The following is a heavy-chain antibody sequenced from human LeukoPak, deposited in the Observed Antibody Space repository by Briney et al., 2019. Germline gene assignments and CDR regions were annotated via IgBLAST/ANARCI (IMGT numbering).Heavy chain of an antibody. D-gene: IGHD3-22*01. CDR1: GYTFTIYA. J-gene: IGHJ5*02. Sequence: ASVKVSCKASGYTFTIYAMNWVRLAPGQGLEWMGWINTNTGNPTYAQGFTGRFVFSLDTSVSKAYLQLSSLKAEDTAVYYCAREDYYDSSGYYDNWFDPWGQGTMVTVSS. CDR2: INTNTGNP. V-gene: IGHV7-4-1*02. CDR3: AREDYYDSSGYYDNWFDP.